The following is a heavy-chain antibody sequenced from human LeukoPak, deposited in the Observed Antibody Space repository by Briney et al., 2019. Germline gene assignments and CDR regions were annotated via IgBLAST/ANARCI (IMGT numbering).Heavy chain of an antibody. V-gene: IGHV3-21*01. Sequence: GGSLRLSCAASGFTFSSYSMNWVRQAPGKGLEWVSSISSSSSYIYYADSVKGRFPISRDNAKNSLYLQMNSLRAEDTAVYYCARSLTYYYDSSGYSGWFDPWGQGTLVTVSS. CDR1: GFTFSSYS. CDR2: ISSSSSYI. D-gene: IGHD3-22*01. J-gene: IGHJ5*02. CDR3: ARSLTYYYDSSGYSGWFDP.